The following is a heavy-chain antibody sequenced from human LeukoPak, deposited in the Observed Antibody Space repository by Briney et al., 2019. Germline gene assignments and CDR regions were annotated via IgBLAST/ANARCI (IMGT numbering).Heavy chain of an antibody. CDR3: ARRIFQGSSGWYLLDY. J-gene: IGHJ4*02. CDR1: GFSFSSYW. D-gene: IGHD6-19*01. Sequence: GGSLRLSCAVSGFSFSSYWMTWVRQAAGMGLEWEAVISSAGSTKYYADSVKGRFTVSRDNSENTLYLQMNSLRAEDTAVYYCARRIFQGSSGWYLLDYWGQGTLVTVSS. CDR2: ISSAGSTK. V-gene: IGHV3-30-3*01.